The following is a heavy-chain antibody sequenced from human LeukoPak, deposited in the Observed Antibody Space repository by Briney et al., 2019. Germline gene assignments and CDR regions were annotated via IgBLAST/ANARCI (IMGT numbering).Heavy chain of an antibody. V-gene: IGHV4-34*01. Sequence: SETLSLTCAVYGGSFSGYYWSWIRQPPGKGLEWIGEINHSGSTYYNPSLKSRVTISVDTSKNQFSLKLSSVTAADTAVYYCARGVLRYFDWLDCWGQGTLVTVSS. J-gene: IGHJ5*01. CDR1: GGSFSGYY. D-gene: IGHD3-9*01. CDR3: ARGVLRYFDWLDC. CDR2: INHSGST.